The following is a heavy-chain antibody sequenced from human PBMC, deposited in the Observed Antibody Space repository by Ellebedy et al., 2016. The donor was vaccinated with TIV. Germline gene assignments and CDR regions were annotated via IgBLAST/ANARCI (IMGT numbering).Heavy chain of an antibody. CDR1: GYTFTSYG. CDR3: ARDVVVVPAAMVSYYYYYYGMDV. V-gene: IGHV1-18*01. Sequence: ASVKVSXXASGYTFTSYGISWVRQAPGQGLEWMGWISAYNGNTNYAQKLQGRVTMTTDTSTSTAYMELRSLRSDDTAVYYCARDVVVVPAAMVSYYYYYYGMDVWGQGTTVTVS. D-gene: IGHD2-2*01. CDR2: ISAYNGNT. J-gene: IGHJ6*02.